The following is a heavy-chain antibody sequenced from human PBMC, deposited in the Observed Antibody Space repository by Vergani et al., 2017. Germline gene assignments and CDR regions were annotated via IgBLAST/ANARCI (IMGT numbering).Heavy chain of an antibody. V-gene: IGHV3-23*01. J-gene: IGHJ4*02. D-gene: IGHD2-2*02. CDR1: GFTFSSYA. Sequence: EVQLLESGGGLVQPGGSLRLSCAASGFTFSSYAMSWVRQAPGKGLEWVSAISGSGGSTYYADSVKGRVTISRDNSKNTLYLQMNRQRSEDTAVYYCARTAGSVGVPAAIPLSDYWGQGTLVTVSA. CDR2: ISGSGGST. CDR3: ARTAGSVGVPAAIPLSDY.